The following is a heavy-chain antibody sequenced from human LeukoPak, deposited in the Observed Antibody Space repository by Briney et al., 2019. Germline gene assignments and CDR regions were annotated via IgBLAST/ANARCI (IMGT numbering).Heavy chain of an antibody. J-gene: IGHJ4*02. CDR3: ARRGYSYGWAFDY. CDR1: GGSISSYY. V-gene: IGHV4-59*08. D-gene: IGHD5-18*01. Sequence: SETLSLTCTVSGGSISSYYWSWIRQPPGKGLEWIGYIYYSGSTNCNPSLKSRVTISVDTSKNQFSLKLSSVTAADTAVYYCARRGYSYGWAFDYWGQGTLVTVSS. CDR2: IYYSGST.